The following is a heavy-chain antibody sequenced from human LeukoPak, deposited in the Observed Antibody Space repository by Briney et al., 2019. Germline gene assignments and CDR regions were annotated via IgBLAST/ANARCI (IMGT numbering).Heavy chain of an antibody. CDR2: ISWNSGSI. V-gene: IGHV3-9*01. CDR1: GFNFDDYA. CDR3: ANLYVGIFDLSDY. D-gene: IGHD3-3*01. J-gene: IGHJ4*02. Sequence: GGSLRLSCAASGFNFDDYAMHWVRQAPGKGLEWVSGISWNSGSIGYADSVKGRFTISRDNAKNSLYLQMNSLRAEDTAVYYCANLYVGIFDLSDYWGQGTLVTVSS.